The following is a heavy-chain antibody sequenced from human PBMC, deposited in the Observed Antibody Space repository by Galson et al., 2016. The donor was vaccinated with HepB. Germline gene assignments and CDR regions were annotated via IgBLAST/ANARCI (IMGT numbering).Heavy chain of an antibody. CDR3: ARAKDSLPAAGWGYYFDF. CDR2: IKSSTYYT. Sequence: SLRLSCAASGFTFSDYYMSWIRQAPGKGLEYVSHIKSSTYYTNYADSVKGRFTISRDNAKNSLYLQMNSLRPEDTAVYFCARAKDSLPAAGWGYYFDFWGQGTLVTVSS. J-gene: IGHJ4*02. V-gene: IGHV3-11*05. D-gene: IGHD6-13*01. CDR1: GFTFSDYY.